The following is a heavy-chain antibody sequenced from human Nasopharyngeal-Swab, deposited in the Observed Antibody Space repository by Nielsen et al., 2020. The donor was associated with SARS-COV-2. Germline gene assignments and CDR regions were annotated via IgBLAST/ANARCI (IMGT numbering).Heavy chain of an antibody. V-gene: IGHV3-33*01. CDR3: ARDWTTGTTHFFYY. CDR1: GFTFSSYG. CDR2: IWYDGSNK. Sequence: SCAASGFTFSSYGMHWVRQAPGKGLEWVAVIWYDGSNKYYADSVKGRFTISRDNSKNTLYLQMNSLRAGDTAVYYCARDWTTGTTHFFYYWGQGTLVTVSS. J-gene: IGHJ4*02. D-gene: IGHD1-1*01.